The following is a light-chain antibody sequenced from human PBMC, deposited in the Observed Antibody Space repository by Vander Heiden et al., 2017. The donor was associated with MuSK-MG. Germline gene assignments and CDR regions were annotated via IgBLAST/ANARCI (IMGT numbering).Light chain of an antibody. Sequence: QSALTQPASVSGSPGQSLTISCTGTSSDVGGYNYVSWYQQHPGKAPKLMIYDVSNRPSGVSNRFSGSKSGNTASLTISGLQAEDEADYYCSSYTSSIPVVFGGGTKLTVL. V-gene: IGLV2-14*01. CDR3: SSYTSSIPVV. J-gene: IGLJ2*01. CDR1: SSDVGGYNY. CDR2: DVS.